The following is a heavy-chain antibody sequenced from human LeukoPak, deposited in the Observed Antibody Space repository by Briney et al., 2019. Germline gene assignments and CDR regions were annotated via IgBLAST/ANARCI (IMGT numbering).Heavy chain of an antibody. J-gene: IGHJ4*02. CDR1: GGSFSGYY. CDR2: INHSGST. Sequence: SDTLSLTCAVYGGSFSGYYWSWIRQPPGKGLEWIGEINHSGSTNYNPSLKSRVTISVDASKNQFSLKLSSVTAADTAVYYCARAPPRYCSGGSCYSAGGFDYWGQGTLVTVSS. D-gene: IGHD2-15*01. CDR3: ARAPPRYCSGGSCYSAGGFDY. V-gene: IGHV4-34*01.